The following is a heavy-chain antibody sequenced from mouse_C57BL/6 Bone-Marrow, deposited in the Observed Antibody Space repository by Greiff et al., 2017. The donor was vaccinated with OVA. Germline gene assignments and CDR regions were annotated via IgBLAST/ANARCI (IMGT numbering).Heavy chain of an antibody. CDR1: GYTFTSYW. Sequence: QVQLKQPGAELVRPGSSVKLSCKASGYTFTSYWMHWVKQRPIQGLEWIGNIDPSDSETHYNQKFKDKATLTVDKSSSTAYMQLSSLTSEDSAVYYCARFDSNYRYYAMDYWGQGTSVTVSS. V-gene: IGHV1-52*01. D-gene: IGHD2-5*01. J-gene: IGHJ4*01. CDR3: ARFDSNYRYYAMDY. CDR2: IDPSDSET.